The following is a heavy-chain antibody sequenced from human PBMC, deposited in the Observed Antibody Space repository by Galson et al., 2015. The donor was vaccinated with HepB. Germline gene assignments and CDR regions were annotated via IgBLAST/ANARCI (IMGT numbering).Heavy chain of an antibody. CDR3: TTDVYFSSYWSWLDP. CDR1: GFPFNNAW. J-gene: IGHJ5*02. V-gene: IGHV3-15*01. Sequence: SLRLSCAASGFPFNNAWMNWVRQAPGKGLEWVGRIKSKTDGATTEYAAPVKGRFTISRDDSRNTLYLQMNSLRTDDTAVYYCTTDVYFSSYWSWLDPWGQGTLVTVSS. CDR2: IKSKTDGATT. D-gene: IGHD2-2*01.